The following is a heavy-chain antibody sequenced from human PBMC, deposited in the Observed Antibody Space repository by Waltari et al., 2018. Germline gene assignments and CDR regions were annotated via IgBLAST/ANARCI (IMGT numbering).Heavy chain of an antibody. CDR2: IIPIFGTA. Sequence: QVQLVQSGAEVKKPGSSVKVSCKASGGTFSSYAISWVRQAPGQGLAWMGRIIPIFGTANYAQKFQGRVTITADKSTSTAYMELSSLRSEDTAVYYCAKCIAAAGTVCAEWGQGTLVTVSS. J-gene: IGHJ4*02. CDR3: AKCIAAAGTVCAE. D-gene: IGHD6-13*01. CDR1: GGTFSSYA. V-gene: IGHV1-69*08.